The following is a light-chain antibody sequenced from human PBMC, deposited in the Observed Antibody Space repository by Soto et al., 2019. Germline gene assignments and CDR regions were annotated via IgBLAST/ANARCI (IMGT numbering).Light chain of an antibody. CDR1: SSDVGGYNY. CDR2: EVT. CDR3: GSYTGSITYV. Sequence: QPVLTQPASVCGSLGQSVTISCTGTSSDVGGYNYVSWYQQHPGKAPILMIYEVTNRPSGVSNRSSGSKSGNTASLTISGLQVEAEAEYYCGSYTGSITYVFGTGTTVTVL. J-gene: IGLJ1*01. V-gene: IGLV2-14*01.